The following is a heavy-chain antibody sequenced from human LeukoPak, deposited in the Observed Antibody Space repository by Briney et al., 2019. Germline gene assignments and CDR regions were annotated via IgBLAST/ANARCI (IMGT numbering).Heavy chain of an antibody. CDR3: AKGPRPTMIVAITRPKYFQH. J-gene: IGHJ1*01. V-gene: IGHV3-23*01. Sequence: QASETLSLTCAVYGGSLSGYYWSWIRQPPGKGLEWVSGISGSGNTYYADSVKGRFTISRDNSKNTLYLQMNSLRAEDTAVYYCAKGPRPTMIVAITRPKYFQHWGQGTRVTVSS. D-gene: IGHD3-22*01. CDR1: GGSLSGYY. CDR2: ISGSGNT.